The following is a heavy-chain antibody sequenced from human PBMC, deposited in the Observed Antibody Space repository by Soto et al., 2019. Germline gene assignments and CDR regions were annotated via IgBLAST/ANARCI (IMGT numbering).Heavy chain of an antibody. CDR1: GGSISSYY. D-gene: IGHD3-3*01. V-gene: IGHV4-59*01. Sequence: SETLSLTCTVSGGSISSYYWSWIRQPPGKGLEWIGYIYYSGSTNYNPSLKSRVTMSVDTSKNQFSLKPSSVTAADTAVYYCAKYYDSDEDYFDYWGQGTLVTVSS. J-gene: IGHJ4*02. CDR2: IYYSGST. CDR3: AKYYDSDEDYFDY.